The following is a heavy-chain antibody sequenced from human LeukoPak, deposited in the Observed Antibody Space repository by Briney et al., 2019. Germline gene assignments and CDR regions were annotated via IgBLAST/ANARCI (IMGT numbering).Heavy chain of an antibody. J-gene: IGHJ4*02. CDR3: ARVYQSAEYYFDY. V-gene: IGHV4-59*01. Sequence: SETLSLTCSVSGDSIDSYYWSWIRQPPGKGLEWIGYIYYTGSTEYHPSLKSRVTISLDTSKNQFSLQLTSVTAADTAVYYCARVYQSAEYYFDYWGQGNLVSVSS. D-gene: IGHD2-2*01. CDR1: GDSIDSYY. CDR2: IYYTGST.